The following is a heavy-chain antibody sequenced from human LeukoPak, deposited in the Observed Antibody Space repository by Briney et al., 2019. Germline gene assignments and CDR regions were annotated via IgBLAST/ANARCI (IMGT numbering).Heavy chain of an antibody. J-gene: IGHJ6*02. CDR2: IYYTGST. Sequence: SETLSLTCAVYGGSFSGYYWSWIRQPPGKGPEWIGRIYYTGSTNYNPSLKSRVTISVDTSKNQFSLKLSSVTAADTAVYYCARQEHYYDSSGYNYYYYGMDVWGQGTTVTVSS. CDR1: GGSFSGYY. V-gene: IGHV4-34*01. CDR3: ARQEHYYDSSGYNYYYYGMDV. D-gene: IGHD3-22*01.